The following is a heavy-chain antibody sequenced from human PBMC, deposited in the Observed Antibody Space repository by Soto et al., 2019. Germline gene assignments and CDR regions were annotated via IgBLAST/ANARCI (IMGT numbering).Heavy chain of an antibody. CDR2: ISGSGGST. V-gene: IGHV3-23*01. J-gene: IGHJ4*02. D-gene: IGHD4-17*01. CDR1: GFTVSSYA. Sequence: EVQLLESEGGLVQPGGSLRLSCAASGFTVSSYAMSWVRQAPGKGLEWVSAISGSGGSTYYADSVKGRFTISRDNSKNTLYLQMNSLRAEDMAVYYCAKVLNDYGDYRFDYWGQGTLVTVSS. CDR3: AKVLNDYGDYRFDY.